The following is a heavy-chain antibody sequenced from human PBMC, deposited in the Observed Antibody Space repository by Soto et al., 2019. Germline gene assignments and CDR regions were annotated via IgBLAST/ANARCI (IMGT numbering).Heavy chain of an antibody. J-gene: IGHJ6*02. V-gene: IGHV4-59*01. CDR2: IYYSGST. CDR1: GGSISCYY. CDR3: ARESGYDYYYGIDV. Sequence: PSETLSLTCTVSGGSISCYYWSWIRQPPGKGLEWIGYIYYSGSTNYNPSLKSRVTISVDTSKNQFSLKLSSVTAADTAVYYCARESGYDYYYGIDVWGQGTTVT. D-gene: IGHD5-12*01.